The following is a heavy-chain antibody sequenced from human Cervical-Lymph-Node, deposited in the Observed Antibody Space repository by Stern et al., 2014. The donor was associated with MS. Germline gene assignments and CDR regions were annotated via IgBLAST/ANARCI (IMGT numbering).Heavy chain of an antibody. V-gene: IGHV1-18*04. Sequence: QMQLVQSGAEVKKPGASVKVSCKASGYTFTSYGISWVRQAPGQGLEWMGWISAYNGNTNYAQKLQGRVTMTKDTSTSTAYMELRSLRSDDTAVYYCATVRGDYVNPAFDIWGQGTMVTVSS. CDR1: GYTFTSYG. J-gene: IGHJ3*02. D-gene: IGHD4-17*01. CDR2: ISAYNGNT. CDR3: ATVRGDYVNPAFDI.